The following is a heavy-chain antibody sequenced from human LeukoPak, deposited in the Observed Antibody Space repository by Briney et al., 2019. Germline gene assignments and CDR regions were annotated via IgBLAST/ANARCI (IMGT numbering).Heavy chain of an antibody. J-gene: IGHJ4*02. CDR3: ARGTRDPYDILTGYPPYYFDY. CDR1: GYTLTNYA. Sequence: ASVKVSCKASGYTLTNYAIHWVRQAPGQRLEWMGWINAGNGNTKYSQKFQGRVTITRDTSASTAYMELSSLRSEDTAVYYCARGTRDPYDILTGYPPYYFDYWGQGTLVTVSS. D-gene: IGHD3-9*01. CDR2: INAGNGNT. V-gene: IGHV1-3*01.